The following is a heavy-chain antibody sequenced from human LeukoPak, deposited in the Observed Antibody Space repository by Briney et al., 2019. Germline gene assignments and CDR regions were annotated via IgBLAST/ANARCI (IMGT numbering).Heavy chain of an antibody. CDR1: GYTSTGNY. D-gene: IGHD6-13*01. CDR2: INPNSGGT. CDR3: VRAGYSSTWYRPDHWYFDL. Sequence: ASVKVSCKASGYTSTGNYMHWVRQAPGQGLEWMGWINPNSGGTNYAQKFQGRVTMTRDTSITTAYMELSRLSSDDTAVYFCVRAGYSSTWYRPDHWYFDLWGRGTLVTVSS. J-gene: IGHJ2*01. V-gene: IGHV1-2*02.